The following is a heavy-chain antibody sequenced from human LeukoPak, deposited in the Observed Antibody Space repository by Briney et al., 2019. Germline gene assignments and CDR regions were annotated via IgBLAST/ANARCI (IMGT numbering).Heavy chain of an antibody. J-gene: IGHJ5*02. Sequence: ASVKVSCKVSGYTLTDLSMHWVRQAPGKGLEWMGGFDPEDGETIYAQKFQGRVTMTEDTSTDTAYMELSSLRSEDTAVYYCATGSPVTTNNWFDPWGQGTLVTVSS. D-gene: IGHD4-11*01. CDR3: ATGSPVTTNNWFDP. CDR1: GYTLTDLS. CDR2: FDPEDGET. V-gene: IGHV1-24*01.